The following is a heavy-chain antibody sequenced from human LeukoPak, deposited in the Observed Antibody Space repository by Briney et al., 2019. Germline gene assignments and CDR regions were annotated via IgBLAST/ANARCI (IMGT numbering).Heavy chain of an antibody. CDR2: IYHSGST. CDR1: GYSISSGYY. V-gene: IGHV4-38-2*02. Sequence: SETLSLTCTVSGYSISSGYYWGWIRPPPGKGLEWIGRIYHSGSTYYNPSLKSRVTISVDTSKNQFSLKLSSVTAADTAVYYCARDRYYYDSSGYYSSFDYWGQGTLVTVSS. CDR3: ARDRYYYDSSGYYSSFDY. J-gene: IGHJ4*02. D-gene: IGHD3-22*01.